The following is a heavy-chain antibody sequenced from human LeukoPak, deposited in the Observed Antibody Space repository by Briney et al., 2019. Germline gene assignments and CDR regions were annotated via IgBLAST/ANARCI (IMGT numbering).Heavy chain of an antibody. CDR3: ARVEYQLLPLRVSYFDY. J-gene: IGHJ4*02. V-gene: IGHV5-51*01. CDR2: IYPGDSDT. D-gene: IGHD2-2*01. CDR1: GYSFTSYW. Sequence: GESLKISCKGSGYSFTSYWIGWVRQMPGKGLEWMGIIYPGDSDTRYSPSFQGQVTISADKSISTAYLQWSSLKASDTAMYYCARVEYQLLPLRVSYFDYWGQGILVTVSS.